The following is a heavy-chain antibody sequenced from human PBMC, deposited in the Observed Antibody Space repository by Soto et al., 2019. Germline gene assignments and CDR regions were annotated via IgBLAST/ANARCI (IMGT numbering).Heavy chain of an antibody. V-gene: IGHV1-69*13. CDR3: ARGPSYYDSSGYYLTGMDV. J-gene: IGHJ6*02. D-gene: IGHD3-22*01. CDR2: IIPIFGTA. Sequence: SVKVSCKASGGTFSSYAISWVRQAPGQGLEWMGGIIPIFGTANYAQKFQGRVTITADESTSTAYMELSSLRSEDTAVYYCARGPSYYDSSGYYLTGMDVWGQGTTVTVSS. CDR1: GGTFSSYA.